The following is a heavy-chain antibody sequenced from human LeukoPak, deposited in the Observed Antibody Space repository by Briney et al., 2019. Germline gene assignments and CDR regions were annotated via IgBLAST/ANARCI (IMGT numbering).Heavy chain of an antibody. J-gene: IGHJ4*02. Sequence: PGGSLRLSCAASGFTFSSYAMSWVRQAPGKGLEWVSVIYSGGSTYYAGSVKGRFTISRDNSKNTLYLQMNSLRAEDTAVYYCARGGSGTNYYDSSGYYYLTYWGQGTLVTVSS. CDR3: ARGGSGTNYYDSSGYYYLTY. CDR1: GFTFSSYA. D-gene: IGHD3-22*01. CDR2: IYSGGST. V-gene: IGHV3-66*01.